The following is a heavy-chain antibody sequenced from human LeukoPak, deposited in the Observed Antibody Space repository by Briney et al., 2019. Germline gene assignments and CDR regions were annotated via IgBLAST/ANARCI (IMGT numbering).Heavy chain of an antibody. D-gene: IGHD3-16*01. J-gene: IGHJ4*02. CDR2: ISADGFRT. Sequence: PGGSLRLSCSVSGFTFDYYAMHWVRHAPGTGLEWVSLISADGFRTNYADSVKGRFTISRDNSKNSLFLQMNSLRSEDTAFYFCARDLGIPTSPFDYWGRGTLVTVSS. CDR3: ARDLGIPTSPFDY. V-gene: IGHV3-43*02. CDR1: GFTFDYYA.